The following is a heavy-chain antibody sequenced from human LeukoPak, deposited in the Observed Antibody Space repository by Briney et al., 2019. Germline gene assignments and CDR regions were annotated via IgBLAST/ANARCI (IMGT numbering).Heavy chain of an antibody. CDR3: ARALVGAKYYYYGMDV. D-gene: IGHD1-26*01. CDR2: IIPILGIA. J-gene: IGHJ6*02. CDR1: GGTFSSYA. Sequence: GASVKVSCKASGGTFSSYAISWVRQAPGQGLEWMGRIIPILGIANYAQKFQGRVTITADKSTSTAYMELSSLRSEGTAVYYCARALVGAKYYYYGMDVWGQGTTVTVSS. V-gene: IGHV1-69*04.